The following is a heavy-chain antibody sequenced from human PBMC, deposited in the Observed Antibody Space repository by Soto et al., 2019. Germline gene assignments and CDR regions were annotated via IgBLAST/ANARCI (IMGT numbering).Heavy chain of an antibody. J-gene: IGHJ1*01. CDR3: ARDGPNGYCSGGSCYESAEYFQH. V-gene: IGHV3-11*01. D-gene: IGHD2-15*01. Sequence: GGSLRLSCAASGFTFSDYYMSWIRQAPGKGLEWVSYISSSGSTIYYADSVKGRFTISRDNAKNSLYLQMNSLRAEDTAVYYCARDGPNGYCSGGSCYESAEYFQHWGQGTLVTVS. CDR1: GFTFSDYY. CDR2: ISSSGSTI.